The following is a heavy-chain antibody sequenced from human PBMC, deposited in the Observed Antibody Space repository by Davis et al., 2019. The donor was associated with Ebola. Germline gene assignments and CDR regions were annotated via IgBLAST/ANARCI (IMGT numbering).Heavy chain of an antibody. CDR1: GGSTSSGGYY. CDR3: ARDFWLSDSSGLDY. V-gene: IGHV4-31*03. Sequence: LRLSCTVSGGSTSSGGYYWSWIRQHQGKGLEWIGYIYYSGSTYYNPSLKSRVTISVDTSKNQFSLKLSSVTAADTAVYYCARDFWLSDSSGLDYWGQGTLVTVSS. J-gene: IGHJ4*02. D-gene: IGHD3-22*01. CDR2: IYYSGST.